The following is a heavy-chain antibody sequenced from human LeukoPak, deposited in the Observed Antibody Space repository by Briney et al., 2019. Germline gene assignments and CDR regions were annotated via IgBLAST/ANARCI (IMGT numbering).Heavy chain of an antibody. V-gene: IGHV1-69*06. CDR3: ARGRYSSGWYGGY. Sequence: SVKVSCKASGGTFSSYTISWVRQAPGQGLEWMGGIIPIFGTANYAQKFQGRVTITADKSTSTAYMELSSLRSEDTAVYYCARGRYSSGWYGGYSGQGTLVTVSS. J-gene: IGHJ4*02. D-gene: IGHD6-19*01. CDR2: IIPIFGTA. CDR1: GGTFSSYT.